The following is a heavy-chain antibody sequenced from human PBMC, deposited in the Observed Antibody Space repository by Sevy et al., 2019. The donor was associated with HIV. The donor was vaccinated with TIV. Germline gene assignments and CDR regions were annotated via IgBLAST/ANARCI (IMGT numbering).Heavy chain of an antibody. CDR3: ARVGIVVGGAFDI. D-gene: IGHD2-15*01. CDR1: GFTFSSFA. Sequence: GGSLRLSCVVSGFTFSSFAMHWVRQAPGKGLEWVSYISSSSSTIYYADSVKGRFTISRDNAKNSLYLQMNSLRAEDTAVYYCARVGIVVGGAFDIWGQGTMVTVSS. V-gene: IGHV3-48*01. J-gene: IGHJ3*02. CDR2: ISSSSSTI.